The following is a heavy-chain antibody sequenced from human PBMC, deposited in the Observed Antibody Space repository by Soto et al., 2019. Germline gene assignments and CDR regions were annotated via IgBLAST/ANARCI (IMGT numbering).Heavy chain of an antibody. D-gene: IGHD3-16*01. V-gene: IGHV4-34*01. CDR2: VNHSGST. CDR3: ARGRGTKRSSYYYGMDV. CDR1: GGSFSGYY. Sequence: SETLSLTCAVYGGSFSGYYWSWIRQPPGKWLEWIGEVNHSGSTNYNPSLKSRVTISVDTSKNQFSLKLSSVTAADTAVYYCARGRGTKRSSYYYGMDVWGQGXTVTVYS. J-gene: IGHJ6*02.